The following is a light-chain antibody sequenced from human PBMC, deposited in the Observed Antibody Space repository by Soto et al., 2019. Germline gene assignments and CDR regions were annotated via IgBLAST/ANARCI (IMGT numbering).Light chain of an antibody. CDR3: SSYTNINTRACV. V-gene: IGLV2-14*01. CDR2: EVT. Sequence: QSVLTQPASVSGSPGQSITISCTVTSGDIGSYNRVSWYQQHPGKAPKLIIYEVTDRPSGVSNRFSGSKPGNTASLTISGLQAEDEAEYYCSSYTNINTRACVFGTGTKVTVL. CDR1: SGDIGSYNR. J-gene: IGLJ1*01.